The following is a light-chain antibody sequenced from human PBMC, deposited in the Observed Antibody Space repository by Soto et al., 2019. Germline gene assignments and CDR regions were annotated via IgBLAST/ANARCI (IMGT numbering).Light chain of an antibody. V-gene: IGLV2-14*01. CDR1: SSDVGTYNF. J-gene: IGLJ3*02. CDR3: SSYSSTSTPWV. Sequence: QSVLTQPASVSGSPGQPITISCTGTSSDVGTYNFVSWYQQHPGKAPKLMIYEVSSRPSGVSNRFSGSKSGNTASLTISGLQAEDEADYYCSSYSSTSTPWVFGGGTKLTVL. CDR2: EVS.